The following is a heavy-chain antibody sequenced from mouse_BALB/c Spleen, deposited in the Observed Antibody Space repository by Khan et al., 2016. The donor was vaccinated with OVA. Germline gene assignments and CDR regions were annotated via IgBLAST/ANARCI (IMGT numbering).Heavy chain of an antibody. J-gene: IGHJ1*01. D-gene: IGHD1-1*01. Sequence: EVELVESGGGLVQPGGSRKLSCAASGFTFSSFGMHWVRQAPEKGLEWVAYIISGSSTIYYADTVKGRFTISRDNPKNTLFLQMTSLRSEDTAMYYCATYGWWDWGAGTTVTVSS. CDR1: GFTFSSFG. CDR3: ATYGWWD. CDR2: IISGSSTI. V-gene: IGHV5-17*02.